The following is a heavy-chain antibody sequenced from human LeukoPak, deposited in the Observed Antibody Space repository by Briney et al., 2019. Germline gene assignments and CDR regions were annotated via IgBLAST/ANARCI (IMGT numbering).Heavy chain of an antibody. V-gene: IGHV1-69*01. CDR3: ASGPPGGRYFDY. J-gene: IGHJ4*02. CDR2: IIPIFGTA. CDR1: GGTFSSYA. Sequence: GSSVKVSCKASGGTFSSYAISWVRQAPGQGLEWMGGIIPIFGTANYAQKFQGRVTITADESTSTAYMELSSLRSEDTAVYYRASGPPGGRYFDYWGQGTLVTVSS. D-gene: IGHD3-16*01.